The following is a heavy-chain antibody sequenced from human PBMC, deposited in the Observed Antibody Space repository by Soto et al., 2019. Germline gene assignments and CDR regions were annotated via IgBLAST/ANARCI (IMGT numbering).Heavy chain of an antibody. CDR3: ARLVLHDYDNSGFWIY. CDR1: GFTFSSYG. V-gene: IGHV3-33*01. J-gene: IGHJ4*02. D-gene: IGHD3-22*01. Sequence: SLRLSCAASGFTFSSYGMHWVRQAPGKGLEWVAVIWYDGSNKYYADSVKGRFTISRDNSKNTLYLQMNSLRAEDTAVYYCARLVLHDYDNSGFWIYWGQGAPVTVSS. CDR2: IWYDGSNK.